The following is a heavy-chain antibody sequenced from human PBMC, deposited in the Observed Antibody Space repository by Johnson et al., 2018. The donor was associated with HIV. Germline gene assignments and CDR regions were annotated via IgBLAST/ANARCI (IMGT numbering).Heavy chain of an antibody. V-gene: IGHV3-30*04. CDR1: GFPFSNYA. J-gene: IGHJ3*02. CDR2: ISNDGSNK. D-gene: IGHD2-2*01. CDR3: ARGGQLLLWDAFDI. Sequence: QVQLVESGGGVVQPGRSLRLSCAASGFPFSNYAMDWVRQAPGKGLEWVAVISNDGSNKYYADSVKGRFTISRDNSKNTLYLQMNSLRAEDTAVYYCARGGQLLLWDAFDIWGQGTMVTVSS.